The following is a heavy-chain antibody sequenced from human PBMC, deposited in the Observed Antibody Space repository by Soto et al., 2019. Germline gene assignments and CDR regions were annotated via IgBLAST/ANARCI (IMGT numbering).Heavy chain of an antibody. CDR3: ARQEIAAAVEY. CDR2: IWYDGSNK. V-gene: IGHV3-33*01. CDR1: GFTFSSYG. J-gene: IGHJ4*02. Sequence: GGSLRLSCAASGFTFSSYGMHWVRQAPGKGLEWVAVIWYDGSNKYYADSVKGRFTISRDNSKNTLYLQMNSLRAEDTAVYYCARQEIAAAVEYWGQGTLVTVSS. D-gene: IGHD6-13*01.